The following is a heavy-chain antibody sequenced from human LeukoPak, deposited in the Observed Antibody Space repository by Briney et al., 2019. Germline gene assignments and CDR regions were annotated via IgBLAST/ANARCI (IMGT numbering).Heavy chain of an antibody. J-gene: IGHJ3*01. CDR3: ARGGRAVEAFDV. V-gene: IGHV3-30*03. CDR1: RFNFRNYG. Sequence: GGSLRLSCAGSRFNFRNYGLHWVRQAPGKGLEWVALISYDGNNKKYEDSLKGRFTISRDNSKNTLYLQMNSLRGDDTAVYYCARGGRAVEAFDVWGQGTMVTVSS. CDR2: ISYDGNNK. D-gene: IGHD6-25*01.